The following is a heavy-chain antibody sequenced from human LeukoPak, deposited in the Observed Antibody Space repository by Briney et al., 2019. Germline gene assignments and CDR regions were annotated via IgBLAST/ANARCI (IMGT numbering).Heavy chain of an antibody. CDR3: AKAEPPYCGGDCYSVPFGDY. V-gene: IGHV3-30*18. CDR2: ISYDGSNK. CDR1: GFTFSSYG. J-gene: IGHJ4*02. D-gene: IGHD2-21*02. Sequence: GGSLRLSCAASGFTFSSYGMHWVRQAPGKGLEWVAVISYDGSNKYYADSVKGRFTISRDNSKNTLYLQMNSLRAEDTAVYYCAKAEPPYCGGDCYSVPFGDYWGQGTLVTVSS.